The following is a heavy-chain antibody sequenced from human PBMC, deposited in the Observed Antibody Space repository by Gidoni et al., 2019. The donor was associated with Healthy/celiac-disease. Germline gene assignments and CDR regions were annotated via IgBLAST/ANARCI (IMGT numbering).Heavy chain of an antibody. V-gene: IGHV3-15*01. D-gene: IGHD3-10*01. Sequence: PVKGRFTISRDDSKNTLYLQMNSLKTEDTAVYYCTTLLWFGELLSLDYWGQGTLVTVSS. J-gene: IGHJ4*02. CDR3: TTLLWFGELLSLDY.